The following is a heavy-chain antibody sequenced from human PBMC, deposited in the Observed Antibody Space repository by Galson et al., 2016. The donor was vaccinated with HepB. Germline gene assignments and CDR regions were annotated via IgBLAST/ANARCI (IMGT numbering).Heavy chain of an antibody. CDR3: AREQAEYSRNWYEPDYYGLDV. D-gene: IGHD6-13*01. J-gene: IGHJ6*02. CDR1: GGSVRSQSFY. CDR2: ISYSGST. V-gene: IGHV4-61*01. Sequence: SETLSLTCTVSGGSVRSQSFYWSWIRQPPGNGLEWIGYISYSGSTNYNPSLKSRLTISVDTSKNQFSLKLNSVTAADTAVYYCAREQAEYSRNWYEPDYYGLDVWGQGTTVTVSS.